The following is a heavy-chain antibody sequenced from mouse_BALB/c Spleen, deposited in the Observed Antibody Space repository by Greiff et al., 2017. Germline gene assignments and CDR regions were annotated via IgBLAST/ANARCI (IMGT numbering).Heavy chain of an antibody. CDR2: IDPENGDT. Sequence: VQLQQSGAELVRSGASVKLSCTASGSNIKDYYMHWVKQRPEQGLEWIGWIDPENGDTEYAPKFQGKATMTADTSSNTAYLQLSSLTSEDTAVYYCRITTVPGSYWGQGTSVTVSS. J-gene: IGHJ4*01. CDR1: GSNIKDYY. V-gene: IGHV14-4*02. D-gene: IGHD1-1*01. CDR3: RITTVPGSY.